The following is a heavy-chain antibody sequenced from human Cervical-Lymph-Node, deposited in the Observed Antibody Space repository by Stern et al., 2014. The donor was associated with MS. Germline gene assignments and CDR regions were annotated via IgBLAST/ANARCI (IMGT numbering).Heavy chain of an antibody. J-gene: IGHJ4*02. D-gene: IGHD3-3*01. CDR3: ASRVREGY. Sequence: QVQLVQSGAEVKKPGASVKVSCKASGYTFTGYYMHWVRQAPGPGLEWMGRINPNSGGTNYAQKFQGRVTMTWATSISTACLELRRVRSDYTAVYYCASRVREGYWGQGTLVTVSS. CDR2: INPNSGGT. CDR1: GYTFTGYY. V-gene: IGHV1-2*06.